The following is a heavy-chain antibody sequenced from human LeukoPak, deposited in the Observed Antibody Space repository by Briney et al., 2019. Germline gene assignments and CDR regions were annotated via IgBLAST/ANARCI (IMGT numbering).Heavy chain of an antibody. CDR3: AKRLVYSSSGYYFDY. CDR2: ITAGGGNT. D-gene: IGHD6-13*01. V-gene: IGHV3-23*01. J-gene: IGHJ4*02. Sequence: GGSLRLSCAASGFTFSSYAMSWVRQAPGKGLEWVSAITAGGGNTYYADSVKGRLTISRDNSKNMLYLQMNGLRAEDTAVYYCAKRLVYSSSGYYFDYWGQGTLVTVSS. CDR1: GFTFSSYA.